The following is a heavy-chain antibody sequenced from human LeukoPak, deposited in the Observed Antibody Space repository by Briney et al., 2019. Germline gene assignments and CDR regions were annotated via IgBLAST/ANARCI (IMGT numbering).Heavy chain of an antibody. CDR2: IQQDGSEK. J-gene: IGHJ6*03. V-gene: IGHV3-7*01. CDR3: ARDPYSGGYGDDYYYYMDV. Sequence: PGGSLRLSCAASGFTFSSYWMSWVRKAPGTGQERVANIQQDGSEKYYVDSAKGRFTISRDNAKNSLYLQMNSLRAEDTAVYYCARDPYSGGYGDDYYYYMDVWGKGTTVTISS. CDR1: GFTFSSYW. D-gene: IGHD1-26*01.